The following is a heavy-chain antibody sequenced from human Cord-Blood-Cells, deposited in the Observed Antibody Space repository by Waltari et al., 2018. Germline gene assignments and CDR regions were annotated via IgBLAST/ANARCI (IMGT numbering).Heavy chain of an antibody. V-gene: IGHV4-34*01. CDR3: ARQYCSGGSCNYWNFDL. D-gene: IGHD2-15*01. J-gene: IGHJ2*01. Sequence: QVQLQQWGAGLLKPSETLSLTCAVYGGSFSGYYWCWIRQPPGKGLEWIGEINHSGSTNYNPSLKSRVTISVDTSKNQFSLKLSSVTAADTAVYYCARQYCSGGSCNYWNFDLWGRGTLVTVSS. CDR2: INHSGST. CDR1: GGSFSGYY.